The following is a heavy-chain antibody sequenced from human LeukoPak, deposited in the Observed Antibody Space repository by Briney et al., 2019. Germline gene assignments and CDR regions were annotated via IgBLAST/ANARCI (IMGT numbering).Heavy chain of an antibody. CDR1: GYTFTSYY. CDR2: INPSGGST. Sequence: GASVKVSCKASGYTFTSYYMHWVRQAPGQGLEWMGIINPSGGSTSYAQKFQGRVTMTRDTSTSTVYMELSSLRSEDTAVYYCVRDLVEVEFGYYYMDVWGKGTMVTVSS. J-gene: IGHJ6*03. CDR3: VRDLVEVEFGYYYMDV. V-gene: IGHV1-46*01. D-gene: IGHD3-10*01.